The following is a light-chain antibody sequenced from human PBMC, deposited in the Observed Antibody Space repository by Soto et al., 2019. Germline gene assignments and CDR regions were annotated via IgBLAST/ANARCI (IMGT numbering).Light chain of an antibody. V-gene: IGKV3-11*01. CDR2: DAS. CDR1: QSVSSY. J-gene: IGKJ1*01. Sequence: EIVLTQSPATLSLSPGERATLSCRASQSVSSYLAWYQQKLGQAPRLLIYDASNRATGIPARFSGSGSGTDFTLTISSLEPEDVAVYYCQQRSNWPWTFGQGTKVEIK. CDR3: QQRSNWPWT.